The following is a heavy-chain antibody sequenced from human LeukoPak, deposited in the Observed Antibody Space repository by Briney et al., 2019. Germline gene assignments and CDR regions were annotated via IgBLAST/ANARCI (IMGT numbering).Heavy chain of an antibody. V-gene: IGHV4-39*01. J-gene: IGHJ6*02. CDR2: IYYTGYT. D-gene: IGHD2-21*02. CDR3: ARQVAVTPRRTHYYAMDV. CDR1: GDSISSSSYY. Sequence: PSETLSLTCTVSGDSISSSSYYWGWLRQPPGTGLEWIGSIYYTGYTYDNPSLRSRITMSVDTPKNQFSLQLCSVTAADTAVYYCARQVAVTPRRTHYYAMDVWGPGTTVTVSS.